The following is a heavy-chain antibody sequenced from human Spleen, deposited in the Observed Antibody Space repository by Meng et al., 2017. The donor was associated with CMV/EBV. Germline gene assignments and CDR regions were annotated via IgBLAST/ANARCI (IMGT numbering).Heavy chain of an antibody. CDR1: GFTFSSYT. J-gene: IGHJ6*02. V-gene: IGHV3-53*01. Sequence: GESLKISCAASGFTFSSYTIHWVRQAPGQGLEWVSLIYSRGSTYYADSVKGRFTISRDKSKNTLYLQMNNLRAEDTAVYYCARDLVTKDRNFGIGLDYYYGMDVWGQGTTVTVSS. CDR2: IYSRGST. D-gene: IGHD2-21*02. CDR3: ARDLVTKDRNFGIGLDYYYGMDV.